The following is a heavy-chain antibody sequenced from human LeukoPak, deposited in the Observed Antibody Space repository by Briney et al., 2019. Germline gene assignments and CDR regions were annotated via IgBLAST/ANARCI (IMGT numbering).Heavy chain of an antibody. D-gene: IGHD3-10*01. J-gene: IGHJ4*02. CDR2: IYPGDSDT. V-gene: IGHV5-51*01. CDR3: ARSPPVRGVIPFDY. CDR1: GYSFTSYW. Sequence: NLGESLKISCKGSGYSFTSYWIGWVRQMPGKGLEWMGIIYPGDSDTRYSPSFQGQVTISADKSISTAYLQWSSLKASDTAMYYCARSPPVRGVIPFDYWGQGTLVTVSS.